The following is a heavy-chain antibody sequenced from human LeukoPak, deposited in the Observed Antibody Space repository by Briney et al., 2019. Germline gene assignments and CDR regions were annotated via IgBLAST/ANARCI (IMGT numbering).Heavy chain of an antibody. V-gene: IGHV4-59*01. CDR2: IYYSGGT. CDR1: GGSISSYY. Sequence: SETLSLTCTVSGGSISSYYWSWIRQPPGKGLEWIGYIYYSGGTNYNPSLKSRVTISVDTSKNQFSLKLSSVTAADTAVYYCARVKVVPAAMYDYWGQGTLVTVSS. CDR3: ARVKVVPAAMYDY. D-gene: IGHD2-2*01. J-gene: IGHJ4*02.